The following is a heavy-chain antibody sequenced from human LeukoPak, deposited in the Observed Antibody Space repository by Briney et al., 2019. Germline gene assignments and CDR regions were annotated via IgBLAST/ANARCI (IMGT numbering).Heavy chain of an antibody. CDR3: AKEMEPWDRTGASPFDY. J-gene: IGHJ4*02. CDR1: GFTFSSYG. D-gene: IGHD1-26*01. CDR2: IWYDGSNK. Sequence: GGSLRLSCAASGFTFSSYGMHWVRQAPGKGLEWVAVIWYDGSNKYYADSVKGRFTISRDNSKNTLYLQMNSLRAEDTAVYYCAKEMEPWDRTGASPFDYWGQGTLVTVSS. V-gene: IGHV3-30*02.